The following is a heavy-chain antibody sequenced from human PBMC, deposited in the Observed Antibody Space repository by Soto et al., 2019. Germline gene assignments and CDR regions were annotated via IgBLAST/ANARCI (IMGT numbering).Heavy chain of an antibody. V-gene: IGHV2-5*01. CDR2: IYWNDDK. Sequence: SGPTLVNPTQTLTLTCTFSGFSLTTSGVAVGWIRQPPGKALEWLALIYWNDDKRYRSSLKTRLTITKDTSKNQVVLTMTNVDPVDTGTYYCAHSYSNKWYVGNYFDYWGQGTLVTVSS. D-gene: IGHD6-13*01. CDR1: GFSLTTSGVA. J-gene: IGHJ4*02. CDR3: AHSYSNKWYVGNYFDY.